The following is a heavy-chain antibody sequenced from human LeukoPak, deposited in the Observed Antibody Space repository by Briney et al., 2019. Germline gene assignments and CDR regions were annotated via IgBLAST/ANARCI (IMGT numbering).Heavy chain of an antibody. D-gene: IGHD1-26*01. J-gene: IGHJ4*02. V-gene: IGHV3-30*02. CDR3: AKRGEAGGNYLYYFDY. CDR1: GFTFSSYG. CDR2: IRSDGNNE. Sequence: QSGGSLRLSCAASGFTFSSYGMHWVRQAPGKGLEWVAFIRSDGNNEFYADSVEGRFTISRDNSKNTLYLQMNSLRTEDTAVYFCAKRGEAGGNYLYYFDYWGQGTLVTVSS.